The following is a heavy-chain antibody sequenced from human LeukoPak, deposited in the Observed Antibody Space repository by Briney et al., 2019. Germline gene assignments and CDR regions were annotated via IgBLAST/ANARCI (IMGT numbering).Heavy chain of an antibody. CDR1: GYSFTSYW. V-gene: IGHV5-51*01. Sequence: HGESLKISCKGSGYSFTSYWIGWVRQMPGKGLEWMGIIYPGDSDTRYSPSFQGQVTISADKSISTAYQQCSSLKASDTAMYYCARASGDCSSTSCFEFDYWGQGTLVTVSS. CDR3: ARASGDCSSTSCFEFDY. D-gene: IGHD2-2*01. J-gene: IGHJ4*02. CDR2: IYPGDSDT.